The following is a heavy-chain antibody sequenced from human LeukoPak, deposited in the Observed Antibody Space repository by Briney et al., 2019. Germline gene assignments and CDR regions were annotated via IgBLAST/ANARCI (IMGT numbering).Heavy chain of an antibody. CDR2: IFYSGST. CDR1: GGSISTSNYY. V-gene: IGHV4-39*07. J-gene: IGHJ4*02. CDR3: ARGRILRFLDY. D-gene: IGHD3-3*01. Sequence: SETLSLTCTVSGGSISTSNYYWGWIRQPPGKGLEWIGNIFYSGSTYYSPSLKSRVTISLDTSRNQFSLRLSSVTAADTAVYYCARGRILRFLDYWGQGTLVTVSS.